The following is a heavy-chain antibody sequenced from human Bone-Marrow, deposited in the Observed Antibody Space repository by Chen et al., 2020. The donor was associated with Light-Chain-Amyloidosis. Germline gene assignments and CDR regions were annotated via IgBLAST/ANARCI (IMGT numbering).Heavy chain of an antibody. V-gene: IGHV4-59*01. J-gene: IGHJ4*02. CDR2: IYNSGTT. CDR3: GRDNMGGVDF. D-gene: IGHD3-16*01. CDR1: GGSMDYYY. Sequence: QVQLQESGPGLVKPSETLSLTCTVSGGSMDYYYWNWIRQPPGKGLEWIGYIYNSGTTNYNPSLRSRVTMSVDMSKNQFSLKLSSVTAADTAVYYCGRDNMGGVDFWGQGTPVTVSS.